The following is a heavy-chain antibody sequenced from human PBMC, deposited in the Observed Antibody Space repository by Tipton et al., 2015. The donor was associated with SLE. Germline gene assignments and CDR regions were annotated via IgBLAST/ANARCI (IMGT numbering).Heavy chain of an antibody. Sequence: TLSLTCTVSGGSISSYYWSWIRQPPGKGLEWIGYIYYSGSTNYNPSLKSRVTISVDTSKNQFSLKLSSVTAADTAVYYCARASPTAPYYYYMDVWGKGTTVTVSS. CDR3: ARASPTAPYYYYMDV. CDR2: IYYSGST. V-gene: IGHV4-59*01. CDR1: GGSISSYY. J-gene: IGHJ6*03. D-gene: IGHD4-17*01.